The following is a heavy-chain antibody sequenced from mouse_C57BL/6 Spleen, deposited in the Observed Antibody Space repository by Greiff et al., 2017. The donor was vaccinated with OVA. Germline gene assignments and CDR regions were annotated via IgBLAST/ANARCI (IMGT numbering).Heavy chain of an antibody. V-gene: IGHV1-50*01. CDR2: IDPSDSYT. D-gene: IGHD1-1*01. CDR3: ARWPTVVATGLDY. CDR1: GYTFTSYW. J-gene: IGHJ2*01. Sequence: VQLQQPGAELVKPGASVKLSCKASGYTFTSYWMQWVKQRPGQGLEWIGEIDPSDSYTNYNQKFKGKATLTVDTSSSTAYMQLSSLTSEDSAVYYGARWPTVVATGLDYWGQGTTLTVSS.